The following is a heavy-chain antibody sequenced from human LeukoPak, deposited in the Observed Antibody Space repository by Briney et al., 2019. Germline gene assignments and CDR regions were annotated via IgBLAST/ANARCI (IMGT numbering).Heavy chain of an antibody. J-gene: IGHJ3*02. V-gene: IGHV3-53*01. CDR2: IYSGGST. Sequence: GGSLRLSCAASGFTVSSNYMSWVRQAPGKGLEWVSVIYSGGSTYYADSVKGRFTISRDNSKNTLYLQMNSLRAEDTAVYYCARVVAVAGTEASDIWGQGTMVTVSS. CDR1: GFTVSSNY. CDR3: ARVVAVAGTEASDI. D-gene: IGHD6-19*01.